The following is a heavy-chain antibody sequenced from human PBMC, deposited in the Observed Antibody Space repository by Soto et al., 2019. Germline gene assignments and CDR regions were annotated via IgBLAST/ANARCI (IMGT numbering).Heavy chain of an antibody. CDR1: GFTFSSYA. J-gene: IGHJ3*02. Sequence: GGSLRLSCAASGFTFSSYAMSWVRQAPGKGLEWVSAISGSGGSTYYADSVKGRFTISRDNSKNTLYLQMNSLRAEDTAVYYCAKVSYYHDSSGYFGTEDAFDIWGQGTMVTVSS. V-gene: IGHV3-23*01. CDR3: AKVSYYHDSSGYFGTEDAFDI. CDR2: ISGSGGST. D-gene: IGHD3-22*01.